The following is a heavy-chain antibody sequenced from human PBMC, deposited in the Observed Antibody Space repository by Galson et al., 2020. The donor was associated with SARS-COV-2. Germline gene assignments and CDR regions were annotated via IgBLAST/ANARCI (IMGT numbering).Heavy chain of an antibody. D-gene: IGHD3-10*01. V-gene: IGHV4-39*01. J-gene: IGHJ4*02. Sequence: ASETLSLTCTVSGGSISSSSYYWAWIRQPPGKGLEWIGSISYGGTTYYSPSLRSRLTISVDTSKTHFSLKLSSVTAADSAVYYCARQGERYSYVSGSFYPAHFDYWGQGTLVTVSS. CDR3: ARQGERYSYVSGSFYPAHFDY. CDR1: GGSISSSSYY. CDR2: ISYGGTT.